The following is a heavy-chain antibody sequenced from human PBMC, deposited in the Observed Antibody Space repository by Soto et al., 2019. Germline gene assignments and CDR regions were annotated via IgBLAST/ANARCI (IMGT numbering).Heavy chain of an antibody. Sequence: GGSLRLSCAASGFTFNNYAMSWVRQAPGKGLEWVSAISGSGGSTYYADSEKGRFTISRDNSKNTLYLQMNSLRAEDTAVYYCAKGENYYALDYWGQGTLVTVSS. CDR3: AKGENYYALDY. V-gene: IGHV3-23*01. CDR2: ISGSGGST. CDR1: GFTFNNYA. J-gene: IGHJ4*02. D-gene: IGHD1-26*01.